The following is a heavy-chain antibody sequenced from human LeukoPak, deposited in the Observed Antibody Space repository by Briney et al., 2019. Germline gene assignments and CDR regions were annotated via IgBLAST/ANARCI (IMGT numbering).Heavy chain of an antibody. CDR1: GGSISSYY. D-gene: IGHD3-9*01. CDR2: TYYSGST. V-gene: IGHV4-59*01. J-gene: IGHJ6*03. CDR3: ARGYFDWLSIPNYYYYYYMDV. Sequence: SETLSLTCTVSGGSISSYYWSWIRQPPGKGLEWIGYTYYSGSTNYNPSLKSRVTISVDTSKNQFSLKLSSVTAADTAVYYCARGYFDWLSIPNYYYYYYMDVWGKGTTVTISS.